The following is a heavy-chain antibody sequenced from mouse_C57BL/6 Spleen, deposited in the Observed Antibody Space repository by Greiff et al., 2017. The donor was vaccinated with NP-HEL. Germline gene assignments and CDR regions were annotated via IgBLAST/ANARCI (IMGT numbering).Heavy chain of an antibody. CDR3: ARKGVYYGSSIYAMDY. J-gene: IGHJ4*01. V-gene: IGHV1-50*01. Sequence: QVQLQQPGAELVKPGASVKLSCKASGYTFTSYWMQWVKQRPGQGLEWIGEIDPSDSYTNYNQKFKGKATLTVDTSSSTAYMQLSSLTSEDSAVYYCARKGVYYGSSIYAMDYWGQGTSVTVSS. D-gene: IGHD1-1*01. CDR1: GYTFTSYW. CDR2: IDPSDSYT.